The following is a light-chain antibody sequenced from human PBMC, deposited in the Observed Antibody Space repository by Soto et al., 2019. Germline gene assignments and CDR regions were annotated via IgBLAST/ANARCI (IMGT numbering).Light chain of an antibody. CDR1: QAVYSSL. J-gene: IGKJ5*01. CDR2: GAS. CDR3: QQYGNAPIT. V-gene: IGKV3-20*01. Sequence: VLSQSPGTLSLSQGEGATLSCRATQAVYSSLLAWYQQKPGQAPRLLIYGASSRATGIPDRFSGSGSGTDFTLSISRLEVEDFAVYHCQQYGNAPITFGQGTRL.